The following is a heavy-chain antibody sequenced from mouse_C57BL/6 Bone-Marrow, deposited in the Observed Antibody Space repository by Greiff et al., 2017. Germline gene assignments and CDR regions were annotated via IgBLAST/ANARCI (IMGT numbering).Heavy chain of an antibody. CDR3: ARVGGCYAMDY. V-gene: IGHV5-17*01. CDR1: GFTFSDYC. CDR2: ISSGSSTI. J-gene: IGHJ4*01. D-gene: IGHD1-1*02. Sequence: DVMLVESGGGLVKPGGSLKLSCAASGFTFSDYCMHWVRQAPEQGLEWVAYISSGSSTIYYADTVKGRFTISRDNAKNTPFLQMTSLRSEDTAMYYCARVGGCYAMDYWGQGTSVTVSS.